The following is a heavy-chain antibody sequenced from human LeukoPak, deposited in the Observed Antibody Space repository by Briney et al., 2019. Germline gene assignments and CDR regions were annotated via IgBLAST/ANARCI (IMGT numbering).Heavy chain of an antibody. Sequence: RPGGSLRLSCAASGFTFSSYEMNWVRQAPGKGLEWVSYISNSGSTIYHADSVKGRFTISRDNAKNSLYLQMNSLRAEDTAVYYSARDWGGGTHDYWGQGTLVTVSS. V-gene: IGHV3-48*03. CDR1: GFTFSSYE. D-gene: IGHD3-10*01. J-gene: IGHJ4*02. CDR3: ARDWGGGTHDY. CDR2: ISNSGSTI.